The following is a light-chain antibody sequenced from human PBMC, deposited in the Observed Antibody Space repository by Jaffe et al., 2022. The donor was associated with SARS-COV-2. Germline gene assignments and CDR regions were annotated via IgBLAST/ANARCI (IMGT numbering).Light chain of an antibody. V-gene: IGLV3-1*01. CDR1: KLGDRH. CDR2: EDK. Sequence: SYELTQTPSVSVSPGQTASITCSGDKLGDRHACWYQQKPGQSPVLVIYEDKKRPSGIPERISGSNSGNTATLTISGTQAMDEADYYCQAWDSNTVVFGGGTKLTVL. CDR3: QAWDSNTVV. J-gene: IGLJ2*01.